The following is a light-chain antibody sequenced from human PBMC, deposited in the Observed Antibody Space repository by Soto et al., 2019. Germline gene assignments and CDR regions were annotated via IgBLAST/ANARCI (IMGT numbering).Light chain of an antibody. CDR1: QSVSSN. CDR2: GAS. V-gene: IGKV3-15*01. CDR3: QHYNNWPPWT. J-gene: IGKJ1*01. Sequence: EIVMTQSPATLSVSPGDRATLSCRASQSVSSNLAWYQQKLGQAPRLLIYGASARATGIPARFSGSGSGTEFTLTISSLQSEDFAVYYCQHYNNWPPWTFGQGTKVDIK.